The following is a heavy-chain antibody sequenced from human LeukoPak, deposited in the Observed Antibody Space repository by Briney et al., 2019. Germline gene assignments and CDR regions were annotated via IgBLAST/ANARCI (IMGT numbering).Heavy chain of an antibody. D-gene: IGHD4-11*01. J-gene: IGHJ6*02. CDR3: ARDISPTVMRSYGMDV. CDR1: GYTFTSYY. CDR2: INPSGGST. V-gene: IGHV1-46*01. Sequence: ASVKVSCKASGYTFTSYYMHWVRQAPGQGLEWVGIINPSGGSTSYAQKFQGRVTMTRDTSTSTVYMELSSLRSEDTAVYYCARDISPTVMRSYGMDVWGQGTTVTVSS.